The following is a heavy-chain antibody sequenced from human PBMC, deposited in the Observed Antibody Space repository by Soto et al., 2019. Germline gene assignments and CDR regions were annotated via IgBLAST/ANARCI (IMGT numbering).Heavy chain of an antibody. D-gene: IGHD6-6*01. J-gene: IGHJ4*02. Sequence: SETLSLTCAVYGGSFSGYYWSWIRQPPGKGLEWIGEINHSGSTNYNPSLKSRVTISVDTPKNQFSLKLSSVTAADTAVYYCARAISPDSSSAPYFDYWGQGTLVTVSS. CDR1: GGSFSGYY. V-gene: IGHV4-34*01. CDR2: INHSGST. CDR3: ARAISPDSSSAPYFDY.